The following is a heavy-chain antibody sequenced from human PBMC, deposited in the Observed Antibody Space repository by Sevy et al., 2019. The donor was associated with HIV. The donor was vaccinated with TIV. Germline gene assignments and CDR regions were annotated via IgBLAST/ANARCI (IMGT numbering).Heavy chain of an antibody. D-gene: IGHD3-16*02. CDR2: ISAYNGNT. V-gene: IGHV1-18*01. CDR1: GYTFTSYG. CDR3: ARELYDYIWGSYRYLDY. Sequence: ASVKVSCKASGYTFTSYGISWVRQAPGQWLEWMGWISAYNGNTNYAQKLQGRVTMTTDTSTSTAYMELRSLRSDDTAVYYCARELYDYIWGSYRYLDYWGQGTLVTVSS. J-gene: IGHJ4*02.